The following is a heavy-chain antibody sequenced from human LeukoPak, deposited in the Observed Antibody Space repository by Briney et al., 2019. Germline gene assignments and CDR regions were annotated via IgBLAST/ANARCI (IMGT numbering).Heavy chain of an antibody. CDR3: ARGPSVGIVVVVAATRGSWFDP. J-gene: IGHJ5*02. CDR2: IYYSGST. V-gene: IGHV4-59*01. D-gene: IGHD2-15*01. Sequence: SETLSLTCTVSGGSISSYYWSWIRQPPGKGLEWIGYIYYSGSTNYNPSLKSRVTISVDTSKNQFSLKLSSVTAADTAVYYCARGPSVGIVVVVAATRGSWFDPWGQGTLVTVSS. CDR1: GGSISSYY.